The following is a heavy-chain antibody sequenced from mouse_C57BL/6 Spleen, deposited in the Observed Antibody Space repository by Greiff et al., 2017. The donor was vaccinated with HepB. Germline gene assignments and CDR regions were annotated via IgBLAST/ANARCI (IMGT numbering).Heavy chain of an antibody. CDR2: IDPSDSYT. D-gene: IGHD1-1*01. J-gene: IGHJ4*01. CDR1: GYTFTSYW. CDR3: ARSPGTTGDYYAMDY. V-gene: IGHV1-69*01. Sequence: QVQLQQPGAELVMPGASVKLSCKASGYTFTSYWMHWVKQRPGQGLEWIGEIDPSDSYTNYNQKFKGKSTLTVDKSSSTAYMQLSSLTSEDSAVYYCARSPGTTGDYYAMDYWGQGTSVTVSS.